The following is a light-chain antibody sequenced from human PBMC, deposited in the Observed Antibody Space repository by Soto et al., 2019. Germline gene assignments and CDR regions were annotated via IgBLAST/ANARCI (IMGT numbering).Light chain of an antibody. V-gene: IGKV1-39*01. CDR3: QQIYTIPLT. CDR2: GGS. CDR1: QISSSY. Sequence: DIQMTQSPSTLSGSVGDSDTITRRASQISSSYLTWYQQKPGKAPNLLIHGGSILQSGVPPRFSGGGGGTDFTLTISSLQPEDFASYYCQQIYTIPLTFGGGTKVDIK. J-gene: IGKJ4*01.